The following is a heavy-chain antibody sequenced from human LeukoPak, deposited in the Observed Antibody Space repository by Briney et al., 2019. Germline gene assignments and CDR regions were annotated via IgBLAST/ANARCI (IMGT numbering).Heavy chain of an antibody. CDR3: ARVDDRGHYYDSSGPRKLFDY. CDR2: TNPDSGGT. V-gene: IGHV1-2*02. J-gene: IGHJ4*02. Sequence: ASVKVSCKASRYTFTGYYMHWVRQAPGQGLEWVGWTNPDSGGTNYARKFQGRVTMTRDTSIRAAYMELRRLRSDDTAVYYCARVDDRGHYYDSSGPRKLFDYWGQGTLVTVSS. CDR1: RYTFTGYY. D-gene: IGHD3-22*01.